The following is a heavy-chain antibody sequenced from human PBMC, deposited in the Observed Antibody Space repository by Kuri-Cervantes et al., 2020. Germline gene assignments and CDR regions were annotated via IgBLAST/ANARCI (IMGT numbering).Heavy chain of an antibody. Sequence: ESLKISFTVSGGSISSYYWSWIRQPPGKGLEWIGYIYYSGSTKYNPSLKSRVTISVDTSKNQFSLKVNSVTAADTAVYYCARANGDYYFDYWGQGTLVTVSS. D-gene: IGHD4-17*01. V-gene: IGHV4-59*08. CDR3: ARANGDYYFDY. CDR1: GGSISSYY. CDR2: IYYSGST. J-gene: IGHJ4*02.